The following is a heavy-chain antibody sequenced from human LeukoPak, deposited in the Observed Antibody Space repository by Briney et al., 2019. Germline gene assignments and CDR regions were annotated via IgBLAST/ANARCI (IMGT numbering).Heavy chain of an antibody. D-gene: IGHD3-22*01. J-gene: IGHJ4*02. CDR3: ARDRRYYDSSGYYYFDY. CDR2: IIPIFGTA. CDR1: GGTFSSYA. V-gene: IGHV1-69*05. Sequence: ASVKVSCKASGGTFSSYAISWARQAPGQGLEWMGRIIPIFGTANYAQKFQGRVTITTDESTSTAYMGLSSLRSEDTAVYYCARDRRYYDSSGYYYFDYWGQGTLVTVSS.